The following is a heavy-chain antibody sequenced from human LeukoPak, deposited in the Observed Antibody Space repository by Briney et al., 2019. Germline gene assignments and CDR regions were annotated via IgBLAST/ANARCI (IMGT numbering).Heavy chain of an antibody. Sequence: PGGSLRLSCAASGFTFSSYSMNWVRQAPGKGLEGVSSISSSSSYIYYADSVKGRFTISRDNAKNSLYLQMNSLRAEDTAVYYCARGYSSSWYGYYYMDVWGKGTTVTVSS. CDR1: GFTFSSYS. D-gene: IGHD6-13*01. CDR2: ISSSSSYI. V-gene: IGHV3-21*01. CDR3: ARGYSSSWYGYYYMDV. J-gene: IGHJ6*03.